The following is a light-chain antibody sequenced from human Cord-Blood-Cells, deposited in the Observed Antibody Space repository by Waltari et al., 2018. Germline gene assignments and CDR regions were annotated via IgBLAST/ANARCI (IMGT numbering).Light chain of an antibody. CDR1: QSVSNSY. CDR2: GAS. J-gene: IGKJ2*01. Sequence: TVFPHSLGTLVLSPGAIASLACKASQSVSNSYLACYQQKPGQAPRPLIYGASSRATSSPDRSSGSGSWTAFTLTISRLEHDDVAVYYCQQYGSSLYTFGQGTKLEIK. CDR3: QQYGSSLYT. V-gene: IGKV3-20*01.